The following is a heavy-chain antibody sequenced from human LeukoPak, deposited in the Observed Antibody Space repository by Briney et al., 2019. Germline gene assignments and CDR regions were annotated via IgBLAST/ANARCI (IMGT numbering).Heavy chain of an antibody. V-gene: IGHV3-43D*03. CDR1: GFTFDDYA. CDR3: AKGTYYYDTGDYFSLDY. CDR2: ISWDGGRT. J-gene: IGHJ4*02. D-gene: IGHD3-22*01. Sequence: PGGSLRLSCAASGFTFDDYAMDWVRQPPGKGLEWVSLISWDGGRTYYADSVKGRFTISRDNTKNSLYLQMNSLRAEDTALYYCAKGTYYYDTGDYFSLDYWGQGTLVTVSS.